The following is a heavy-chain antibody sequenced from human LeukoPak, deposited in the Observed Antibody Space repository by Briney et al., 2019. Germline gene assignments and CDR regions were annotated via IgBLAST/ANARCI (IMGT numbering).Heavy chain of an antibody. CDR1: GFTFSSYS. D-gene: IGHD6-19*01. V-gene: IGHV3-21*01. CDR2: ISSSSSYI. J-gene: IGHJ4*02. Sequence: PGGSLRLSCADSGFTFSSYSMNWVRQAPGKGLEWVSSISSSSSYIYYADSVKGRFTISRDNAKNSLYLQMNSLRAEDTAVYYCARDRQWLVDYWGQGTLVTVSS. CDR3: ARDRQWLVDY.